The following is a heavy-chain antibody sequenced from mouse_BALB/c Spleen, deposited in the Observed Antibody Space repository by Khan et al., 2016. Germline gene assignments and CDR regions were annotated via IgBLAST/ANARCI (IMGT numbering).Heavy chain of an antibody. D-gene: IGHD1-1*01. CDR3: ASLYYCGSSHN. V-gene: IGHV4-1*02. J-gene: IGHJ2*01. CDR1: GFDFSRSW. Sequence: VQLQESGGGLVQPGGSLKLSCAASGFDFSRSWMSWVRQAPGKGLEWIGEINPDSSTINYTPSLKDKFIISRDNAKNTLYLQMSKVRSEGTALYCCASLYYCGSSHNWGQGTTLTVSS. CDR2: INPDSSTI.